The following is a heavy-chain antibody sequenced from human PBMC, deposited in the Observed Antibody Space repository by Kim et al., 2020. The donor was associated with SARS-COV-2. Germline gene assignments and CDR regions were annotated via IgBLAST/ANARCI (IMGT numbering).Heavy chain of an antibody. Sequence: SETLSLTCAVYGGSFSGYYWSWIRQPPGKGLEWIGEINHSGSTNYNPSLKSRVTISVDTSKNQFSLKLSSVTAADTAVYYCARLASRSFNPDYWGQGTLV. J-gene: IGHJ4*02. V-gene: IGHV4-34*01. CDR2: INHSGST. CDR1: GGSFSGYY. CDR3: ARLASRSFNPDY.